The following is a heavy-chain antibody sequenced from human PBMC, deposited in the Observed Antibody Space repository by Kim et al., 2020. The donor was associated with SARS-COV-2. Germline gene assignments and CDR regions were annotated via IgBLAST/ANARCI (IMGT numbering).Heavy chain of an antibody. J-gene: IGHJ4*02. Sequence: SETLSLTCAVYGGSFSGYYWSWIRQPPGKGLEWIGEINHSGSTNYNPSLKSRVTISVDTSKNQFSLKLSSVTAADTAVYYCAGERTFLTGYSIDYWGQGT. CDR2: INHSGST. CDR1: GGSFSGYY. CDR3: AGERTFLTGYSIDY. D-gene: IGHD3-9*01. V-gene: IGHV4-34*01.